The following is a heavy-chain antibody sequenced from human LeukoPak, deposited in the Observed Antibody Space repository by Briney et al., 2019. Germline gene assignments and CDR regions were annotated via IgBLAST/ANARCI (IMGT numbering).Heavy chain of an antibody. CDR2: ISGSGGST. Sequence: GGSLRLSCAASEFTFSSYAMSWVRQAPGKGLEWVSAISGSGGSTYYADSVKGRFTISRDNSKNTLYLQMNSLRAEDTAVYYCAKPYCSSTSCPIDYWGQGTLVTVSS. J-gene: IGHJ4*02. CDR3: AKPYCSSTSCPIDY. CDR1: EFTFSSYA. D-gene: IGHD2-2*01. V-gene: IGHV3-23*01.